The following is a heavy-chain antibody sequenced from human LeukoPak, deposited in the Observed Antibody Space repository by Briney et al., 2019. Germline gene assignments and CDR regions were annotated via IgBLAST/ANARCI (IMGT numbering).Heavy chain of an antibody. CDR3: AGDLEGISGMDV. V-gene: IGHV3-21*01. Sequence: GGSLRLSCAASGFTFSRYSMHWVRQAPGKGLQWVSSINSSSSSTYRYYADAVKRRFTVSRDNAKNSLYLQMNSLRAEDTAVYYCAGDLEGISGMDVWGQGTAVSVSS. D-gene: IGHD3-3*01. J-gene: IGHJ6*02. CDR2: INSSSSSTYR. CDR1: GFTFSRYS.